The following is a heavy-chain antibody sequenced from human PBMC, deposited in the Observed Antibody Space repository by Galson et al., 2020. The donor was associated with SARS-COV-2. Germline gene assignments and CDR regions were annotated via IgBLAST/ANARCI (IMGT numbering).Heavy chain of an antibody. Sequence: GGSLRLSCAASGFTFSSCAMSWVRQAPGKGLEWVSAISVSGGSTKYADSVKGRFNISRDNSKNTLYLQINNLRAEDTAIYYCAKEGSSRSSPPFYFDYWGQGTLVTVSS. V-gene: IGHV3-23*01. D-gene: IGHD6-6*01. CDR1: GFTFSSCA. CDR2: ISVSGGST. J-gene: IGHJ4*02. CDR3: AKEGSSRSSPPFYFDY.